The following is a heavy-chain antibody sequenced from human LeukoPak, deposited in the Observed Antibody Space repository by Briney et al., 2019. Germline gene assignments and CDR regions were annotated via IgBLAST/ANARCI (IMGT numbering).Heavy chain of an antibody. D-gene: IGHD3-22*01. J-gene: IGHJ3*02. CDR1: GGTFSNYA. CDR2: LIPIFGTP. Sequence: GSSVKVSCKASGGTFSNYAINWVRQAPGQGLEWMGGLIPIFGTPNYAQKFQGRVTVTADESTTTAYMELSSLRSEDTAVYYCALKWAYDSSGYYGAFDIWGQGTMVTVSS. CDR3: ALKWAYDSSGYYGAFDI. V-gene: IGHV1-69*01.